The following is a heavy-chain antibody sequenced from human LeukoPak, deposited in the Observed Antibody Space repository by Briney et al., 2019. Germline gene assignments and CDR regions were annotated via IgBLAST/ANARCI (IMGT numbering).Heavy chain of an antibody. CDR1: GFTFSSYA. CDR2: ISGSGGST. D-gene: IGHD3-10*01. V-gene: IGHV3-23*01. Sequence: PGRSLRLSCAASGFTFSSYAMSWVRQAPGKGLEWVTAISGSGGSTYYADSVKGRFTISRDNSKNTLYLQMNSLRAEDTAVYYCAKDPQFGELLSVWFDPWGQGTLVTVSS. CDR3: AKDPQFGELLSVWFDP. J-gene: IGHJ5*02.